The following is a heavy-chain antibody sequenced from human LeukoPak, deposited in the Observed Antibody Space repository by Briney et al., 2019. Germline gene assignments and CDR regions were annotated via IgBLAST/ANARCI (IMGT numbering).Heavy chain of an antibody. V-gene: IGHV3-48*02. CDR1: GFTFSSYA. CDR3: ARDRPGYSSSWYSDY. J-gene: IGHJ4*02. CDR2: ISSSSSTI. Sequence: GGSLRLSCAASGFTFSSYAMNWVRQAPGKGLEWASYISSSSSTIYYADSVKGRFTISRDNAKNSLYLQMNSLRDEDTAVYYCARDRPGYSSSWYSDYWGQGTLVTVSS. D-gene: IGHD6-13*01.